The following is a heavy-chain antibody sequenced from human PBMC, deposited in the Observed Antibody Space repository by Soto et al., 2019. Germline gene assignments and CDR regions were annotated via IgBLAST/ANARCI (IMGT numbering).Heavy chain of an antibody. CDR3: AKGTDSSGWPNWFDP. Sequence: GGSLRLSCAASGFTFSSYAMSWVRQAPGKGLEWVSAISGSGGSTYYADSVKGRFTISRDNSKNTLYLQMNSLRAEDTDVYYCAKGTDSSGWPNWFDPWGQGTLVTVSS. CDR2: ISGSGGST. CDR1: GFTFSSYA. V-gene: IGHV3-23*01. D-gene: IGHD6-19*01. J-gene: IGHJ5*02.